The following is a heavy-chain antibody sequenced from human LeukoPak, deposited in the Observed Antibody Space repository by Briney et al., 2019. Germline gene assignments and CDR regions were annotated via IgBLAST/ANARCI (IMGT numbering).Heavy chain of an antibody. V-gene: IGHV3-23*01. CDR3: AKDGGLWVSAHWGDS. J-gene: IGHJ4*02. CDR2: ISNNNSTT. Sequence: GGSLRLSCAASGFTFNIYAMAWVRQAPGKGLEWVSGISNNNSTTNYADSVKGRFTVSRDNSKNTLFLQMNSLRAEDTAVYYCAKDGGLWVSAHWGDSWGRGTLVTVSS. CDR1: GFTFNIYA. D-gene: IGHD7-27*01.